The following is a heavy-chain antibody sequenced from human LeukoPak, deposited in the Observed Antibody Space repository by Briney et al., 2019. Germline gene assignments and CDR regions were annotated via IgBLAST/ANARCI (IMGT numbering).Heavy chain of an antibody. CDR3: ARELRVAVAGYFDY. CDR1: GFTFSSYA. J-gene: IGHJ4*02. Sequence: GGSLRLSCAASGFTFSSYAMSWVRQAPGKGLVWVSRINSDGSSTSYADSVKGRFTISRDNAKNTLYLQMNSLRAEDTAVYYCARELRVAVAGYFDYWGQGTLVTVSS. V-gene: IGHV3-74*01. CDR2: INSDGSST. D-gene: IGHD6-19*01.